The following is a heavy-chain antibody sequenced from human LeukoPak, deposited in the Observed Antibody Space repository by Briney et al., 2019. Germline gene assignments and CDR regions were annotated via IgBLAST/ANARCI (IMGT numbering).Heavy chain of an antibody. CDR3: ARDREYASGTLGY. D-gene: IGHD6-19*01. CDR2: ISDDGSKK. CDR1: GFTFSNYA. Sequence: GGSLRLSCAASGFTFSNYAMHWGRQAPGKGLEWVAVISDDGSKKYYADSVKGRFTISRDSSKNTLYLQMNSLRAEDTAVYYCARDREYASGTLGYWGLGTLVTVSS. J-gene: IGHJ4*02. V-gene: IGHV3-30*04.